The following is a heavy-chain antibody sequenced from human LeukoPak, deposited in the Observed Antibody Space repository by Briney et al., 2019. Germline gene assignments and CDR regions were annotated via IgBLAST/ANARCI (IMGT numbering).Heavy chain of an antibody. Sequence: SETLSLTCTVSGYSISSGYFWGWIRQPPGKGLEWIGSFYHSGITYYNPSLKSRVTISVEMSKNQFSLKLSSVTAADTAVYYCARAWDSSGYYYGEIAYYFDYWGQGTLVTVSS. CDR2: FYHSGIT. D-gene: IGHD3-22*01. CDR3: ARAWDSSGYYYGEIAYYFDY. J-gene: IGHJ4*02. V-gene: IGHV4-38-2*02. CDR1: GYSISSGYF.